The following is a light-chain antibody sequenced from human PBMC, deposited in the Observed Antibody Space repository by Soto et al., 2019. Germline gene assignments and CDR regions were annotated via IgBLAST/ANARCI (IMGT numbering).Light chain of an antibody. CDR2: LNSNGSH. J-gene: IGLJ3*02. CDR3: QTWGTGPWV. CDR1: SGHSNYA. Sequence: QPVLTQSPSASASLGASVKLTCTLSSGHSNYAIAWHQQQPEKGPRHLMKLNSNGSHSKWDGIPDRFSGSSSGAERDVTISSLQSDYEADYYCQTWGTGPWVFGGGTKRTVL. V-gene: IGLV4-69*01.